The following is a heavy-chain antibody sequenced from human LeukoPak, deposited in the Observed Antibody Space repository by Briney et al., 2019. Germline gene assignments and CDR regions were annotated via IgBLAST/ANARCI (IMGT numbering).Heavy chain of an antibody. Sequence: GESLKISCQGSGYSFTSYWIGWVRQLPGKGLEWMGIIYPGDSDTRYSPSFQGQVTISADKSISTAYLQWSSLKASDTAMYYCARRYSYGSGAFDIWGQGTMVTVSS. CDR3: ARRYSYGSGAFDI. J-gene: IGHJ3*02. CDR1: GYSFTSYW. CDR2: IYPGDSDT. D-gene: IGHD5-18*01. V-gene: IGHV5-51*01.